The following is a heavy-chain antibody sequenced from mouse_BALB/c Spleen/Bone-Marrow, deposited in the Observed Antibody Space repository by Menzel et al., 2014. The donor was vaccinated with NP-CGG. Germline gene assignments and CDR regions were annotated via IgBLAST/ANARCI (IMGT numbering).Heavy chain of an antibody. V-gene: IGHV1-87*01. CDR1: GYTFTSYW. J-gene: IGHJ3*01. Sequence: QVTLKECGAELARPGASVKLSCKASGYTFTSYWMQWVKQRPGQGLEWIGAIYPGDGDTRYTQKFKGKATLTADKSSSTAYMQLSSLASEDSAVYYCARDGNYPAWFAYWGQGTLVTVSA. D-gene: IGHD2-1*01. CDR3: ARDGNYPAWFAY. CDR2: IYPGDGDT.